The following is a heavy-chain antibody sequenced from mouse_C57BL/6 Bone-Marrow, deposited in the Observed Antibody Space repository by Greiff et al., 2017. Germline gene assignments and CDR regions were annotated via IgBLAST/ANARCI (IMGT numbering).Heavy chain of an antibody. J-gene: IGHJ1*03. CDR3: ALYYYGSSYGYFDV. V-gene: IGHV1-55*01. CDR1: GYTFTSYW. CDR2: IYPGSGST. Sequence: QVQLKQSGAELVKPGASVKMSCKASGYTFTSYWITWVKQRPGQGLEWIGDIYPGSGSTNYNEKFKSKATLTVDTSSSTAYMQLSSLTSEDSAVYYCALYYYGSSYGYFDVWGTGTTVTVSS. D-gene: IGHD1-1*01.